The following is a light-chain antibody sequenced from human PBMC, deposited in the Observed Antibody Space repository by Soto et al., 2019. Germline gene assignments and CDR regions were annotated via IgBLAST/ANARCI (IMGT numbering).Light chain of an antibody. CDR1: SSDIGSYNY. Sequence: QSALTQPASVSGSPGQSITISCTGTSSDIGSYNYISWYQQYPDKGPKLMIYGVTNRPSGVSNRFSGSKSGYTASLTISGLQAEYEADYYCCSYTTASADVFGTGTKVTVL. CDR3: CSYTTASADV. CDR2: GVT. J-gene: IGLJ1*01. V-gene: IGLV2-14*03.